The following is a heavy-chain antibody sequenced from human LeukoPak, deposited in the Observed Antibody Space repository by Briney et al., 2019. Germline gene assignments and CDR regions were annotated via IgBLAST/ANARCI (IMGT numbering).Heavy chain of an antibody. J-gene: IGHJ4*02. CDR3: ARHVGAARPLMIDY. D-gene: IGHD6-6*01. CDR1: GSRFTSYW. Sequence: GASLKISCKGSGSRFTSYWIGWVRPMPGKGLEWMGIIYPGDSDTRYSPSFQGQVTISADKSISTAYLQWSSLKASDTAMYYCARHVGAARPLMIDYWGQGTLVTVSS. CDR2: IYPGDSDT. V-gene: IGHV5-51*01.